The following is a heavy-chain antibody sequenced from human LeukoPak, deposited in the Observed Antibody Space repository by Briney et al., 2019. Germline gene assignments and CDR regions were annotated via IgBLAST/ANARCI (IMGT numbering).Heavy chain of an antibody. CDR2: IYYTGTT. V-gene: IGHV4-59*08. CDR3: ASILDGMDV. Sequence: SETLSLPCTVSGGSISSYYWSWIRQPPGKGLEWIGYIYYTGTTNYNPSLKNRVTISADTSKNQFALKLNSVTAADTAVYYCASILDGMDVWVQGTTVSVSS. CDR1: GGSISSYY. J-gene: IGHJ6*02.